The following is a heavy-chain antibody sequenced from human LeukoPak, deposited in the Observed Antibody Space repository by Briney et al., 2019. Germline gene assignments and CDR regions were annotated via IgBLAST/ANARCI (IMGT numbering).Heavy chain of an antibody. V-gene: IGHV3-53*01. D-gene: IGHD2/OR15-2a*01. Sequence: GGSLRLSCAASGFTFSNYAMAWVRQAPGEGLEWVSVIYSGGTTYYADSVKGRFTISRDNSKNTLYLQMNSLRGEDTAVYYCARVLSVSYCDSWGQGTLVTVSS. CDR3: ARVLSVSYCDS. CDR2: IYSGGTT. J-gene: IGHJ4*02. CDR1: GFTFSNYA.